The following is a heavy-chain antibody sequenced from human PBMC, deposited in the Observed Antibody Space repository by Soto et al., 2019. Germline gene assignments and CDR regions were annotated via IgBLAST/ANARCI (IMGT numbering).Heavy chain of an antibody. CDR1: GFTFSSYG. J-gene: IGHJ4*02. D-gene: IGHD3-10*01. CDR2: ISYDGSNK. Sequence: QVQLVESGGGVVQPGRSLRLSCAASGFTFSSYGMHWVRQAPGKGLEWVAVISYDGSNKYYADSVKGRFTISRDNSKNTLYLQMNSLRAEDTAVYYCAKCAYGSETYLFDYWCQGTLVTVSS. CDR3: AKCAYGSETYLFDY. V-gene: IGHV3-30*18.